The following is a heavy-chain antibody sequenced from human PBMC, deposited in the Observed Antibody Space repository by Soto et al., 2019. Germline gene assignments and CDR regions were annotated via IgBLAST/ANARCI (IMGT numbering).Heavy chain of an antibody. Sequence: EVQLLESGGGLVQPGGSLRLSCAASGFTFSSYAMSWVRQAPGKGLEWVSAISGSGGSTYYADSVKGRFTISRDNSKNSLYLQMNSLRAEDTAVYYCAKDWEFYGDPAGWFAPWRLGTMVTVSS. V-gene: IGHV3-23*01. CDR2: ISGSGGST. D-gene: IGHD4-17*01. CDR3: AKDWEFYGDPAGWFAP. CDR1: GFTFSSYA. J-gene: IGHJ5*02.